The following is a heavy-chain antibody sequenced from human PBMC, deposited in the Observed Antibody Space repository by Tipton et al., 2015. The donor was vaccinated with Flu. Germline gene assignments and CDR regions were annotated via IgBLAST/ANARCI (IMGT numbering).Heavy chain of an antibody. CDR3: ARDPTVGAVRGYFDY. CDR1: NGSLSSYY. CDR2: IYYSGST. D-gene: IGHD1-26*01. Sequence: TLSLTYIVSNGSLSSYYWSWIRQPPGKGLEWIGYIYYSGSTNYNPSLKSRVTISVDTSKNQFSLKLSSVTAADTAVYYCARDPTVGAVRGYFDYWGQGTLVTVSS. V-gene: IGHV4-59*01. J-gene: IGHJ4*02.